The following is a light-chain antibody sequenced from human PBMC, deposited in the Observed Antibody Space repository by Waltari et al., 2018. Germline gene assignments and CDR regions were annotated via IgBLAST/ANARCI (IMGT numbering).Light chain of an antibody. CDR3: QHYLRLPAT. V-gene: IGKV3-20*01. CDR2: GAS. Sequence: EIVLTQSPGTPSLSPGERATPSCRASQSVTRTLAWYQQKPGQAPRLLIYGASNRATGIPDRFSGSGSGTDFSLTISRLEPEDFAVYYCQHYLRLPATFGQGTKVEIK. J-gene: IGKJ1*01. CDR1: QSVTRT.